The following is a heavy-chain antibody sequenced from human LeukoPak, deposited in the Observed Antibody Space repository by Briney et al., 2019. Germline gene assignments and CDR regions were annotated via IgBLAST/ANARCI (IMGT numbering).Heavy chain of an antibody. J-gene: IGHJ4*02. CDR3: ARASSSYSTTWYGVY. D-gene: IGHD6-13*01. Sequence: ASVKVPCKASGYTFTSYGFTWVRQAPGQGLEWMGWVSAYNGNTNYAQNLQGRVTMTTDTSTSTAYMELRSLRSDDTAVYYCARASSSYSTTWYGVYWGQGTLVTVSS. CDR2: VSAYNGNT. V-gene: IGHV1-18*01. CDR1: GYTFTSYG.